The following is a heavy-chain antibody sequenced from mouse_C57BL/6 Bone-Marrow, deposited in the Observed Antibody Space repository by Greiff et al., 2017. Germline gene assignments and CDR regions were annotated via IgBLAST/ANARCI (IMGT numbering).Heavy chain of an antibody. J-gene: IGHJ4*01. CDR2: IDPNSGGT. CDR3: ARHYDYDEGYYAMDY. CDR1: GYTFTSYW. Sequence: VKLQQPGAELVKPGASVKLSCKASGYTFTSYWMHWVKQRPGRGLEWIGRIDPNSGGTKYNEKFKSKATLTVDKPASTAYMQLSSLTSEDSAVYCCARHYDYDEGYYAMDYWGQGTSVTVSS. D-gene: IGHD2-4*01. V-gene: IGHV1-72*01.